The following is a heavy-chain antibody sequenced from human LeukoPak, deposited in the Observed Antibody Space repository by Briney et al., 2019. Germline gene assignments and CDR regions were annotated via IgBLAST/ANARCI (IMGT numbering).Heavy chain of an antibody. CDR3: ARDQGEFMVYDILTGCFQH. CDR1: GGTFSSYA. Sequence: GASVKVSCKASGGTFSSYAISWVRQAPGQGLEWMGRIIPILGIANYAQKFQGRVTITADKSTSTAYMELSSLRSEDTAVYYCARDQGEFMVYDILTGCFQHWDQGTLVTVPS. V-gene: IGHV1-69*04. D-gene: IGHD3-9*01. CDR2: IIPILGIA. J-gene: IGHJ1*01.